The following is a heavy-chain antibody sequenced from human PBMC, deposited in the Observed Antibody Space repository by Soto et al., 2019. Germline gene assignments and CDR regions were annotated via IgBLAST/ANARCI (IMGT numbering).Heavy chain of an antibody. D-gene: IGHD2-8*02. CDR1: GFTCSSYD. Sequence: LRLSCAASGFTCSSYDMSWVRQAPGKGLGWVSTILVGGSTHYPDSVKGRFTISRDNSKNTVFLQMNSLTAGDTAVYYCAKATATGGGAFDICGQGTMVTVSS. V-gene: IGHV3-23*01. CDR3: AKATATGGGAFDI. CDR2: ILVGGST. J-gene: IGHJ3*02.